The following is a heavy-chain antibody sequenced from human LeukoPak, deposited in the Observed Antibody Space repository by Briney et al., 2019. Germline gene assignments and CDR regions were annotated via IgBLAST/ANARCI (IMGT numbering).Heavy chain of an antibody. V-gene: IGHV4-59*01. D-gene: IGHD2-2*01. CDR1: GGSFSGYY. CDR3: ARWYCNRGTCYYLDY. Sequence: SETLSLTCAVYGGSFSGYYWSWIRPSPGRGLEYIGHIYYNGRTDYNPSLKSRVTISVDTSRNQFSLRLNSVTAADTAVYFCARWYCNRGTCYYLDYWGQGTLVTVSS. J-gene: IGHJ4*02. CDR2: IYYNGRT.